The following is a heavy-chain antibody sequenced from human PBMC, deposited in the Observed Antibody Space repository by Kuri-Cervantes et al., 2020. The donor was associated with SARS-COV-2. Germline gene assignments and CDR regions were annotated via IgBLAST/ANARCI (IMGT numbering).Heavy chain of an antibody. CDR3: AREEVVPAALRGYYYNNGMDV. CDR1: GFTFSYYW. Sequence: GESLKISCTASGFTFSYYWMSWVRQAPGKGLEWVANIKEDGSDKYYVDSVKGRFTISRDNAKNSLFLQMNSLRAEDRAVYYCAREEVVPAALRGYYYNNGMDVWGQGTTVTVSS. J-gene: IGHJ6*02. D-gene: IGHD2-2*01. V-gene: IGHV3-7*04. CDR2: IKEDGSDK.